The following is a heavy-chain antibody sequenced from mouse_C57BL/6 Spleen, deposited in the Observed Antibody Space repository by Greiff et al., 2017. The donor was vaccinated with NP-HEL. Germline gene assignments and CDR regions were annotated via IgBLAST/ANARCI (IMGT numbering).Heavy chain of an antibody. D-gene: IGHD1-1*01. Sequence: QVQLQQSGPELVKPGASVKISCKASGYSFTSYYIHWVKQRPGQGLECIGWIYPGSGNTKYNEKFKGKATLTADTSSSTAYMQLSSLTSEDSAVYYCALITTVVGAMDYWGQGTSVTVSS. CDR2: IYPGSGNT. CDR3: ALITTVVGAMDY. J-gene: IGHJ4*01. V-gene: IGHV1-66*01. CDR1: GYSFTSYY.